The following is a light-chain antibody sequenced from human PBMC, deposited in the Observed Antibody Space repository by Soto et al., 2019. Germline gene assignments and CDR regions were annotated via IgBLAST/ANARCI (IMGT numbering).Light chain of an antibody. CDR3: SSYTSSSTLVV. V-gene: IGLV2-14*01. J-gene: IGLJ2*01. CDR1: SSDVGGYNY. Sequence: QSALTQPASVSGSPGQSITISCTGTSSDVGGYNYVSWYQQHPGKAPKLMIYEVSNRPSGVSNRFSGSKSGNTASLTISGLQAEDEADYYCSSYTSSSTLVVFGGGIKLTVL. CDR2: EVS.